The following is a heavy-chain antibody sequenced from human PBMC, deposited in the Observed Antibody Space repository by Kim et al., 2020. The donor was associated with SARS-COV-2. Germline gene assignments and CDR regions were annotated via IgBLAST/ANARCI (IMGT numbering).Heavy chain of an antibody. V-gene: IGHV3-23*01. D-gene: IGHD6-19*01. J-gene: IGHJ4*02. CDR3: AKDHPSNGWPTFDS. Sequence: GGSLRLSCAASGLTFSRRAMSWVRKAPGKGLEWIASVNNGGNAYYADSVKGRFTVSRDITMDTLYLQMNSLTAEDTALYYCAKDHPSNGWPTFDSWGQGTLLAVSS. CDR2: VNNGGNA. CDR1: GLTFSRRA.